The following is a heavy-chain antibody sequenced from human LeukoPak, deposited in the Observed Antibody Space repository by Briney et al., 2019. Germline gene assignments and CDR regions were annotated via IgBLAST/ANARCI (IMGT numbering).Heavy chain of an antibody. J-gene: IGHJ4*02. Sequence: SETLSLTCTVSGGSISSYYWSWIRQPPGKGLKWIGYIYYSGSTNYNPSLKSRVTISVDTSKNQFSLKLSSVTAADTAVYYCARTYCGGDCPFDYWGQGTLVTVSS. CDR2: IYYSGST. D-gene: IGHD2-21*02. CDR1: GGSISSYY. V-gene: IGHV4-59*01. CDR3: ARTYCGGDCPFDY.